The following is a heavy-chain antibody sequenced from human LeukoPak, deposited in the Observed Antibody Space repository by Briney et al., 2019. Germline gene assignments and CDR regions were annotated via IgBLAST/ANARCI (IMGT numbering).Heavy chain of an antibody. Sequence: SETLSLTCAVYGGSFSGYYWSWIRQPPGKGLEWIGYIHYSGSTNYNPSLKSRVTISVDTSKNQFSLKLTSVTAADTAVYYCARKGYGDTFDFWGQGRTVTVSS. CDR2: IHYSGST. CDR3: ARKGYGDTFDF. J-gene: IGHJ3*01. CDR1: GGSFSGYY. D-gene: IGHD3-16*01. V-gene: IGHV4-59*01.